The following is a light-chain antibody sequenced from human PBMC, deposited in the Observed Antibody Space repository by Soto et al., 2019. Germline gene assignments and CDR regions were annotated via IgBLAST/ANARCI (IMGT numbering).Light chain of an antibody. Sequence: EVVMTQSPATLSVSPGEGVTLSCRANQGIGDTLAWYQHKPGQTPRLLIYDTSTRATGVPARFSGSGSGTDFTLTISTLEPEDFGVYYCQQRSNWPLTFGGGTKVDIK. CDR2: DTS. V-gene: IGKV3-11*01. J-gene: IGKJ4*01. CDR3: QQRSNWPLT. CDR1: QGIGDT.